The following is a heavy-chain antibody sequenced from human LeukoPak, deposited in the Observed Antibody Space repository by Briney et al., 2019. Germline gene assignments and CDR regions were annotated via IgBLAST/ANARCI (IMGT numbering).Heavy chain of an antibody. Sequence: EASVKVSCKASGYTFTGYYMHWVRQAPGQGLEWMGWINPNSGGTNYAQKFQGWVTVTRDTSISTAYMELSRLSSVTAADTAVYYCARAPRGEQQLVRGAFDIWGQGTMVTVSS. CDR2: INPNSGGT. CDR1: GYTFTGYY. D-gene: IGHD6-13*01. CDR3: ARAPRGEQQLVRGAFDI. J-gene: IGHJ3*02. V-gene: IGHV1-2*04.